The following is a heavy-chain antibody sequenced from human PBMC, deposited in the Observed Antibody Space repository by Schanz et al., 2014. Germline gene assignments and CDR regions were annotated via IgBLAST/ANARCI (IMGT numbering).Heavy chain of an antibody. CDR2: IWYDGNNK. CDR1: GFTFSSYG. D-gene: IGHD3-3*01. V-gene: IGHV3-33*01. J-gene: IGHJ4*02. CDR3: AATTILAD. Sequence: QVQLVESGGGVVQPGGSLRLSCAASGFTFSSYGMHWVRQAPGKGLEWVAVIWYDGNNKFYADSVKGRFIISRDNSKNTLYLQMNSLRDEDTAVYYCAATTILADWGQGTLVAVSS.